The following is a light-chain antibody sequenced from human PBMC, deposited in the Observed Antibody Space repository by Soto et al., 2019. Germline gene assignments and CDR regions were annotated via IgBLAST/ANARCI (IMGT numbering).Light chain of an antibody. CDR2: GNS. V-gene: IGLV1-40*01. CDR3: QSYDSSLSEWV. J-gene: IGLJ3*02. CDR1: SSNIGAGYD. Sequence: QSVLTQPPSVSGASGQRVTISCTGSSSNIGAGYDVHWYQQLPGTAPKLLIYGNSNRPSGVPDRFSGSKSGTSASLAITGLQAEDEADYYCQSYDSSLSEWVFGGGTKLTVL.